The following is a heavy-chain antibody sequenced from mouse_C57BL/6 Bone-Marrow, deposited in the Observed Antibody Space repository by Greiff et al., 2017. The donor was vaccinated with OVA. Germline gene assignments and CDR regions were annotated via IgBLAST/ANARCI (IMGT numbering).Heavy chain of an antibody. J-gene: IGHJ2*01. CDR2: IDPEDGDT. CDR1: GFNIKDYY. D-gene: IGHD1-1*01. V-gene: IGHV14-2*01. CDR3: ARSPTTVVAIDY. Sequence: EVKLMESGAELVKPGASVKLSCTASGFNIKDYYMHWVKQRTEQGLEWIGRIDPEDGDTKYDPKFQGKATITADTSSNTAYLQLSSLTSEDTAVDYCARSPTTVVAIDYWGQGTTLTVSS.